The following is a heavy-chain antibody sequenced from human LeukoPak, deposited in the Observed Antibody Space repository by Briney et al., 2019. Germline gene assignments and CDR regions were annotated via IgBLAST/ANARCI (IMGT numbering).Heavy chain of an antibody. V-gene: IGHV3-23*01. CDR1: GFTFSSYA. CDR3: VKRVDYSEKYYFDS. J-gene: IGHJ4*02. Sequence: GGSLRLSCAASGFTFSSYAMSWVRQAPGKGLEWVSAISGDVRSTLYADSVKGRFTISRDNSKNTLSLQMNSLRADDTAICYCVKRVDYSEKYYFDSWGRGTLVTVSS. CDR2: ISGDVRST. D-gene: IGHD4-11*01.